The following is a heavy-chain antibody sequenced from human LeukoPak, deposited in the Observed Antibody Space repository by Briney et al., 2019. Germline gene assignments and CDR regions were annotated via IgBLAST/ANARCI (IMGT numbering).Heavy chain of an antibody. CDR2: INGGGSVT. D-gene: IGHD3-16*01. CDR3: AKGHNMLTRHFDF. J-gene: IGHJ4*02. Sequence: GGSLRLSCAASGFTFSSYAMSWVRQAPGKALEWVAIINGGGSVTYYADSVQGRFSIFRDDSKNTLYLQMNSLRAEDTAIYYCAKGHNMLTRHFDFWGQGTLVTVSS. CDR1: GFTFSSYA. V-gene: IGHV3-23*01.